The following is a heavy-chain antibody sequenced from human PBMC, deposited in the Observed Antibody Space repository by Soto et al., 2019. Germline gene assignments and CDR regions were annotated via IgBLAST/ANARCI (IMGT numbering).Heavy chain of an antibody. CDR1: GFTFSSYN. CDR3: ARDGLSDYCGVDV. J-gene: IGHJ6*02. CDR2: ISSSSSYI. D-gene: IGHD2-2*03. V-gene: IGHV3-21*01. Sequence: EVQLVESGGGLVKPGGSLRLSCAASGFTFSSYNMKWVRQAPGKGLEWVSSISSSSSYIYYADSVKGRVTVSRDNARKSLSLQVNRLRAEDTAVYYCARDGLSDYCGVDVWGQAATVTVSS.